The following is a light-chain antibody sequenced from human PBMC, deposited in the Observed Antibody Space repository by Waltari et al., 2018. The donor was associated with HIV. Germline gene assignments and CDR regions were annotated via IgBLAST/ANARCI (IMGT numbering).Light chain of an antibody. CDR1: TGALTTGTY. CDR2: DTN. V-gene: IGLV7-46*01. Sequence: QPVVTQEPSLSVSAGGTVTLTCGSSTGALTTGTYVYWFQQPPGRAPRTLIYDTNKRHSLTPARFSGSLLGSVGCRAALTLSGAQPEDEADYYCLLSYSGARVFGGGTKLTV. CDR3: LLSYSGARV. J-gene: IGLJ2*01.